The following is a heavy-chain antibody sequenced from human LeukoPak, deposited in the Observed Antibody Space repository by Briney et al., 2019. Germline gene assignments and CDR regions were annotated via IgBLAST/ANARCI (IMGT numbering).Heavy chain of an antibody. CDR2: IYTSGNT. CDR1: ADSISSGSYY. Sequence: SQTLSLTCTVSADSISSGSYYWRWLRQPAGKGLEWIARIYTSGNTYYNPSLKSRVTISVDTSKNQFSLKLSSVTAADTAMYYCAREVGGSYYGPTDHWGQGTLVTVST. J-gene: IGHJ4*02. V-gene: IGHV4-61*02. D-gene: IGHD3-10*01. CDR3: AREVGGSYYGPTDH.